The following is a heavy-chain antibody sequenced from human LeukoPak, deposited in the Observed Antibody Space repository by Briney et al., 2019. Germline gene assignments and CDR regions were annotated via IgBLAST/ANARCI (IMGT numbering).Heavy chain of an antibody. D-gene: IGHD3-9*01. J-gene: IGHJ4*02. CDR2: MNPNSGNT. Sequence: ASVKVSCKTSGYTFSDYTINWVRQATGQGLEWMGWMNPNSGNTGYAQKFQGRVTITRNTSISTAYMELSSLRSEDTAVHYCARGHWLLPDYWGQGTLVTVSS. CDR1: GYTFSDYT. CDR3: ARGHWLLPDY. V-gene: IGHV1-8*01.